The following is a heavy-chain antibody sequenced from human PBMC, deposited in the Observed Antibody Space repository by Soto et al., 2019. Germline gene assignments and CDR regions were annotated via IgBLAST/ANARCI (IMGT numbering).Heavy chain of an antibody. Sequence: EVQILECGGSLVQPGGSLRLSYAASGFIFSSYVMTWVSQAPRKGLEWVSTISGSGDNIYSADSVKGRFTIFRDNSMNTLLLQTNCLRAEDTAVYFCAKGGRLYHMDFWGKGTTVNVPS. V-gene: IGHV3-23*01. CDR2: ISGSGDNI. J-gene: IGHJ6*03. D-gene: IGHD2-2*02. CDR3: AKGGRLYHMDF. CDR1: GFIFSSYV.